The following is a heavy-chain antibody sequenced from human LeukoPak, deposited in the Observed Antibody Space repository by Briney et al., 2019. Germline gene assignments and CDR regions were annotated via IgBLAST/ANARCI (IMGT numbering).Heavy chain of an antibody. CDR2: IYYSGRT. V-gene: IGHV4-39*01. CDR1: GGSISRASYY. D-gene: IGHD2-8*02. CDR3: ERRSLGNTGGPTGVLDP. J-gene: IGHJ5*02. Sequence: PSETLSVTSMLAGGSISRASYYSRWIRQPPGKGLEWIGSIYYSGRTNHNPSLKSRLTISVDTSKNQFSLKLSSVTAADTAVYYCERRSLGNTGGPTGVLDPWGQGILVTVSS.